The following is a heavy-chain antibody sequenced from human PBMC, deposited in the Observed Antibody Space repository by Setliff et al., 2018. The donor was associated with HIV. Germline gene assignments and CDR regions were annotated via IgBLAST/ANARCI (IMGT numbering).Heavy chain of an antibody. J-gene: IGHJ4*02. V-gene: IGHV1-69*10. Sequence: SVKVSCKASGYTFPFYAMHWVRQAPGQSLEWMGWIIPILGIANYAQKFQGRVTITADESTSTAYMELSSLRSEDTAVYYCAAYYYDSSGYRMGNALDYWGQGTLVTVSS. D-gene: IGHD3-22*01. CDR1: GYTFPFYA. CDR2: IIPILGIA. CDR3: AAYYYDSSGYRMGNALDY.